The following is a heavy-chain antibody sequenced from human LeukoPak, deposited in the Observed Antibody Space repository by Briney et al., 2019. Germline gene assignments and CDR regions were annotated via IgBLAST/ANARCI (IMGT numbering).Heavy chain of an antibody. CDR2: IFSGGST. V-gene: IGHV3-53*01. Sequence: GGSLRLSCAASGFSVSSNYMSWVRQAPGKGLEWVSVIFSGGSTYYADSVKGRFTISRDDSKNTVYLQLNSLRAEDTAVYYCARTLPGSYSDCWGQGTLVAGS. J-gene: IGHJ4*02. D-gene: IGHD7-27*01. CDR3: ARTLPGSYSDC. CDR1: GFSVSSNY.